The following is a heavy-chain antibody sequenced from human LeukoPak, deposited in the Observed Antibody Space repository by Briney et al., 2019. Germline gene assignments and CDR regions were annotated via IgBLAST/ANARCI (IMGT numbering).Heavy chain of an antibody. J-gene: IGHJ5*02. Sequence: SVKVSCKASGGTFSSYAISWVRQAPGQGLEWMGGIIPIFGTANYAQKFQGRVTITADESTSTAYMELSSLRSEDTAVYYCARETDYYDSSGYYSGTEIDWFDPWGQGTLVTVSS. V-gene: IGHV1-69*13. CDR1: GGTFSSYA. CDR2: IIPIFGTA. CDR3: ARETDYYDSSGYYSGTEIDWFDP. D-gene: IGHD3-22*01.